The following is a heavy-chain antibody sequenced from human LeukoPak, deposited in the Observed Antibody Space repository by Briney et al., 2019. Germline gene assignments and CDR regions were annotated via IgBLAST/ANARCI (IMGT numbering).Heavy chain of an antibody. CDR1: GGSFSGYY. V-gene: IGHV4-34*01. CDR3: ARVKGNFDY. D-gene: IGHD3-10*01. CDR2: INHSGST. Sequence: PSETLSLTCAVYGGSFSGYYWSWIRQPPGKGLEWIGEINHSGSTNYNPSLKSRVTISVDTSKNQFSLKLSSVIAADTAVYYCARVKGNFDYWGQGTLVTVSS. J-gene: IGHJ4*02.